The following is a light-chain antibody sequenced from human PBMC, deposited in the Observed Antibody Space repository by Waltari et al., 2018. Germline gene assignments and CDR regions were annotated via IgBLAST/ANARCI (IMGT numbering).Light chain of an antibody. CDR2: NTS. Sequence: DIVLTQFQSTLPLSPGERATLPCGASQNIGNWLAGYQQNPGQAPRLLIYNTSNRATCIPARFTGGGSVTDFTLTISSLEPEDSAVYYCQQRHWPWTFGQGTKVEIK. V-gene: IGKV3-11*01. CDR3: QQRHWPWT. J-gene: IGKJ1*01. CDR1: QNIGNW.